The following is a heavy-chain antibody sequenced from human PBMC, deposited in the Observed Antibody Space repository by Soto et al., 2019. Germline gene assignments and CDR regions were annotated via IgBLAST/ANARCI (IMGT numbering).Heavy chain of an antibody. CDR1: GFTFSSYS. D-gene: IGHD6-13*01. V-gene: IGHV3-21*01. CDR3: ARDFYSSSAEYFQH. CDR2: ISSSSSYI. Sequence: PGGPLRLSCAASGFTFSSYSMNWVRQATGKGLEWVSSISSSSSYIYYADSVKGRFTISRDNAKNSLYLQMNSLRAEDTAVYYCARDFYSSSAEYFQHWGQGTLVTVFS. J-gene: IGHJ1*01.